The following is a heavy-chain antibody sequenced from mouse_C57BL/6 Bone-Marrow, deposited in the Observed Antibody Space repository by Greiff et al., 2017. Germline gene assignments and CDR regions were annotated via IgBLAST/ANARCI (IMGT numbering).Heavy chain of an antibody. CDR1: GFTFSSYA. J-gene: IGHJ4*01. CDR3: AREGIYYDDDGGYYYAMDY. CDR2: ISDGGSYT. V-gene: IGHV5-4*01. Sequence: EVQLVESGGGLVKPGGSLKLSCAASGFTFSSYAMSWVRQTPEKRLEWVATISDGGSYTYYPDNVKGRFTISRDNAKNNLYLQMSHLKSEDTAMYYCAREGIYYDDDGGYYYAMDYWGQGTSVTVSS. D-gene: IGHD2-4*01.